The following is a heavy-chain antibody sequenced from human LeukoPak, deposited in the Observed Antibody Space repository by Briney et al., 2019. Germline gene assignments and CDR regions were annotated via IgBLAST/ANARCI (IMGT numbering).Heavy chain of an antibody. V-gene: IGHV4-59*01. D-gene: IGHD1-1*01. CDR3: ARDLELERNRWNYFES. CDR1: GGSISSYY. CDR2: MHYSGDT. J-gene: IGHJ4*02. Sequence: SETLSLTCTVSGGSISSYYWSWIRQPPGKGLEWIGSMHYSGDTKYNPSLRSRVSLSIDTSKQQFSLRLSSVTAADTAVYYCARDLELERNRWNYFESWGQGTLVTVSS.